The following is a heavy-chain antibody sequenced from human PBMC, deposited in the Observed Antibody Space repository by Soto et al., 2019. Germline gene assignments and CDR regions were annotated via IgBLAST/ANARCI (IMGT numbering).Heavy chain of an antibody. CDR3: ARDQVAAAGTFDY. CDR2: ISSSSSYI. CDR1: GFTFSSYS. J-gene: IGHJ4*02. Sequence: EVQLVESGGGLVKPGGSLRLSCAASGFTFSSYSMNWVRQAPGKGLEWVSSISSSSSYIYYADSVKGRFTISRDNAKNSLYLQMNRLRAEDTAVYYCARDQVAAAGTFDYWGQGTLVTVSS. D-gene: IGHD6-13*01. V-gene: IGHV3-21*01.